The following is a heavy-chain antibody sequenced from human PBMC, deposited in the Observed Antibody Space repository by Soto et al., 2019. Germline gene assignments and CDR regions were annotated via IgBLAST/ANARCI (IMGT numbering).Heavy chain of an antibody. CDR1: GGSISSSNW. CDR2: IYHSGST. V-gene: IGHV4-4*02. Sequence: QVQLQESGPGLVKPSGTLSLTCAVSGGSISSSNWWSWVRQPPGKGLEWIGEIYHSGSTNYNPSHTNRIPISVDKSRSHFSPQRSSVTAADTAVYYCARVSYSSSPNCGMDVWGQGTTVTVSS. D-gene: IGHD6-13*01. CDR3: ARVSYSSSPNCGMDV. J-gene: IGHJ6*02.